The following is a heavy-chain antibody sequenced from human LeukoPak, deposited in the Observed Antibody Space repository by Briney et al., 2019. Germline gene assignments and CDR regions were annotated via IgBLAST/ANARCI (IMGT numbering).Heavy chain of an antibody. CDR3: ARAPYGDNGYTAEVADY. D-gene: IGHD3-16*01. V-gene: IGHV3-30*14. Sequence: GGSLRLSCAASGFTFSVSPMHWVRQAPGKGLEWVAGVSHDGIGTYYADSVKGRFTISRDNSKNTLYLQMNSLRAEDTAVYYCARAPYGDNGYTAEVADYWGQGTLVTVSS. J-gene: IGHJ4*02. CDR1: GFTFSVSP. CDR2: VSHDGIGT.